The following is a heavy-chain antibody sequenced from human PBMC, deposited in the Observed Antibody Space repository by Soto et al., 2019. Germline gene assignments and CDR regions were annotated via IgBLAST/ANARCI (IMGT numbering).Heavy chain of an antibody. J-gene: IGHJ4*02. V-gene: IGHV3-74*01. CDR3: AKSSRITLVRGVTDY. D-gene: IGHD3-10*01. CDR1: GFTFSSYW. CDR2: ISSDGSST. Sequence: GGSLRLSCAASGFTFSSYWMHWVRQAPGKGLVWVSRISSDGSSTSYADSVRGRFTISRDNAKNTLYLQMNSLRAEDTAIYYCAKSSRITLVRGVTDYWGQGTLVTVSS.